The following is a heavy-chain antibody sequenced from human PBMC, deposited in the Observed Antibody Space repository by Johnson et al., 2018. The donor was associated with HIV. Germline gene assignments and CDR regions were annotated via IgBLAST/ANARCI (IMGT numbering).Heavy chain of an antibody. Sequence: VQLVESGGGLVQPGRSLRLSCTASGFTFGDYAMSWVRQAPGKGLEWVSSISGGSTYYADSRKGRFTISRDNSKNTLHLQMNSLRAEDTAVYYCARDGEWELSHSAFDIWGQGTMVTVSS. CDR1: GFTFGDYA. J-gene: IGHJ3*02. V-gene: IGHV3-38-3*01. CDR2: ISGGST. D-gene: IGHD1-26*01. CDR3: ARDGEWELSHSAFDI.